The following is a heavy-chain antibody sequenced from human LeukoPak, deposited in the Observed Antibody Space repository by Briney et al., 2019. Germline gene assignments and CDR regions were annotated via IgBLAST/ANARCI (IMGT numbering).Heavy chain of an antibody. CDR1: GFTFSSYA. CDR3: ARDSLPEDRGLYYFDY. V-gene: IGHV3-23*01. Sequence: GGSLRLSCAASGFTFSSYAMSWVRQAPGKGLEWVSAFSGSGGSTYYADSVKGRFTISRDNSKNTLYLQMNSLRAEDTAVYYCARDSLPEDRGLYYFDYWGQGTLVTVSS. CDR2: FSGSGGST. D-gene: IGHD3/OR15-3a*01. J-gene: IGHJ4*02.